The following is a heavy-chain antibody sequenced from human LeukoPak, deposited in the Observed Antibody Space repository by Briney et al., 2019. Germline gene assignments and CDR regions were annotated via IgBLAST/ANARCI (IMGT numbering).Heavy chain of an antibody. CDR1: GFTFSSYS. J-gene: IGHJ4*02. Sequence: GGSLRLSCAASGFTFSSYSMNWVRQAPGKGLEWVSSISSSSSYIYYADSVKGRFTISRDNAKNSLYLQMNSLRAEDTAVYYCARDRMITFGGVIVPYYFDYWGQGTLVTVSS. CDR2: ISSSSSYI. D-gene: IGHD3-16*02. CDR3: ARDRMITFGGVIVPYYFDY. V-gene: IGHV3-21*01.